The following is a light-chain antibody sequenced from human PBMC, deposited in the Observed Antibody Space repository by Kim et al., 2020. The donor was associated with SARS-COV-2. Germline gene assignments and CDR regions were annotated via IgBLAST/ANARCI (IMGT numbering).Light chain of an antibody. CDR1: SLRSYY. CDR2: GKN. CDR3: NSRDSNDYVV. Sequence: VAVGQTVSSTGQGDSLRSYYATWYQQKPGQAPIVVIYGKNNRPSVFPDRFSGSTSGNTAYLTITGTQAGDEADYYCNSRDSNDYVVFGGGTQLTVL. J-gene: IGLJ2*01. V-gene: IGLV3-19*01.